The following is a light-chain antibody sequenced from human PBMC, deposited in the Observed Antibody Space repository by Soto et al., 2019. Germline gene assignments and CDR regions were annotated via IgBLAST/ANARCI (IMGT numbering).Light chain of an antibody. CDR2: DVS. Sequence: QSALTQPRSVSGSPGQSVTISCTGTSSDVGAYNYVSWYQQNPGKAPKLMIYDVSKRPSGVPDRFSGSKSGNTASLTVSGLQAEDEADYYCCSYAGSYNMVFGGGTKLTVL. CDR1: SSDVGAYNY. J-gene: IGLJ2*01. CDR3: CSYAGSYNMV. V-gene: IGLV2-11*01.